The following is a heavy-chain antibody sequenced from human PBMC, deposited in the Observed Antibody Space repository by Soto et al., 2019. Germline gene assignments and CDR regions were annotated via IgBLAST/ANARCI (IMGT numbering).Heavy chain of an antibody. CDR2: IIPIFGVP. CDR1: GGPFSNYA. CDR3: ARDVVSCYESPNYYYCGMAV. D-gene: IGHD5-12*01. J-gene: IGHJ6*02. Sequence: SVKVSCKASGGPFSNYAISWVRRAPGQGLEWMGAIIPIFGVPNYAQKFRGRITITADDSTSTAYMELSSLTSEDTAIFFCARDVVSCYESPNYYYCGMAVWGQGTTVTVSS. V-gene: IGHV1-69*13.